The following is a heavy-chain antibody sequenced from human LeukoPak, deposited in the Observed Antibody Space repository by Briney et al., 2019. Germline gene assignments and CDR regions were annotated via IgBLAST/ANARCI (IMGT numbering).Heavy chain of an antibody. V-gene: IGHV3-23*01. D-gene: IGHD3-10*01. Sequence: GGSLRLSCAASGFTFSSYAMSWVRQAPGKGLEWVSAISGSGGSTYYADSVKGRFTISRDNAKNSLYLQMSSLRDDDTAVYYCARDTGEPRGAQRGSEYWGQGTQVIVSS. J-gene: IGHJ4*02. CDR1: GFTFSSYA. CDR3: ARDTGEPRGAQRGSEY. CDR2: ISGSGGST.